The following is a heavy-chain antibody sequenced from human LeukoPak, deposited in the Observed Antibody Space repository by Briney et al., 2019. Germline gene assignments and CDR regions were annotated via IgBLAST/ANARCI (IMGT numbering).Heavy chain of an antibody. Sequence: GGSLRLSCAASGFTFSSYAMSWVRQAPGKGLEWVSAISGSGGSTYYADSVKGRFTISRDNSKNTLYLQMNSLRAEDTAVYYCAKDPGNYRAEYYFDYWGQGTLVTASS. V-gene: IGHV3-23*01. CDR2: ISGSGGST. J-gene: IGHJ4*02. CDR1: GFTFSSYA. D-gene: IGHD4-11*01. CDR3: AKDPGNYRAEYYFDY.